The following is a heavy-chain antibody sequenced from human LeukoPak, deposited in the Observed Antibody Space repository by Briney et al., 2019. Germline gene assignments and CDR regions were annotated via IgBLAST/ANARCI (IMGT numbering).Heavy chain of an antibody. D-gene: IGHD2-15*01. CDR2: INHSGST. J-gene: IGHJ6*02. V-gene: IGHV4-34*01. Sequence: SETLSLTCAVYGGSFSGYYWSWIRQPPGKGLEWIGEINHSGSTNYNPSLKSRVTISVDTSKNQFSLKLSSVTAADTAVYYCARKKGGSRTIYGMDVWGQGTTVTVSS. CDR3: ARKKGGSRTIYGMDV. CDR1: GGSFSGYY.